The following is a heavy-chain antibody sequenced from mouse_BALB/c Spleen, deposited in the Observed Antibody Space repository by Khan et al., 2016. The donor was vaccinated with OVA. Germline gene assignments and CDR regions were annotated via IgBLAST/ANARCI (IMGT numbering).Heavy chain of an antibody. D-gene: IGHD2-13*01. CDR1: GYSFTNYY. J-gene: IGHJ3*01. CDR3: TRLGTTGWVTY. V-gene: IGHV1S135*01. CDR2: IDPFNGGT. Sequence: VQLQQSGPELMKPGASVKISCKASGYSFTNYYIHWVKQSHGQSLEWLGYIDPFNGGTTYNQKFKGTATLTVDKSSSTAYMHLNNLTSEDSAVYYCTRLGTTGWVTYWGQGTLVTVSA.